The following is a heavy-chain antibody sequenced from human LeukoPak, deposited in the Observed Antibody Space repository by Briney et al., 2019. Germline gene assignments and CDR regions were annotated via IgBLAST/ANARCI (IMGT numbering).Heavy chain of an antibody. D-gene: IGHD6-19*01. CDR1: GFTFSDYY. J-gene: IGHJ5*02. CDR2: ISSSGNTI. CDR3: GIGQWLVHNWFDP. V-gene: IGHV3-11*01. Sequence: GGSLRLSCAASGFTFSDYYMSWIRQAPGKGLEWVSYISSSGNTIYYADSVKGRFTISRDNAKNSLYLQMNSLRAEDTAVYYCGIGQWLVHNWFDPWGQGTLVTVSS.